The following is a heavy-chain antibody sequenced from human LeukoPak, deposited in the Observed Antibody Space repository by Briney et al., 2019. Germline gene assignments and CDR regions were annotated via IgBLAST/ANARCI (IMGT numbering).Heavy chain of an antibody. CDR2: IYSDGTST. CDR1: GFTFSSFW. D-gene: IGHD3-10*01. CDR3: ARNFGSGSYRYYYYGMDV. V-gene: IGHV3-74*01. J-gene: IGHJ6*02. Sequence: GGSLRLSCAASGFTFSSFWMHWVRQAPGKGLVWVSRIYSDGTSTNYADSVKGRFTISRENAKNSLYLQMNSLRAGDTAVYYCARNFGSGSYRYYYYGMDVWGQGTTVTVSS.